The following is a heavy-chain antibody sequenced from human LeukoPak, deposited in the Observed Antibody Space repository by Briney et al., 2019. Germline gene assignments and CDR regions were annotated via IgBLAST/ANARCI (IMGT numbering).Heavy chain of an antibody. CDR1: GYTFTCYY. D-gene: IGHD1-1*01. CDR2: INPNSGDT. V-gene: IGHV1-2*02. Sequence: ASVKVSCKASGYTFTCYYMHWVRQAPGQGIEWMGWINPNSGDTKYAQEFQGRVTITRDKSISTAYMQQSRLTSDATAMYYCARGKNWLDAFDIWGQGTVVTVSS. J-gene: IGHJ3*02. CDR3: ARGKNWLDAFDI.